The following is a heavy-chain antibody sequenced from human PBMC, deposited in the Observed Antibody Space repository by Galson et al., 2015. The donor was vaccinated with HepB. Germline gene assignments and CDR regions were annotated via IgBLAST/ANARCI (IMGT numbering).Heavy chain of an antibody. Sequence: TLSLTCTVSGGSISSGDHYWSWIRQPPGKGLEWIGYIYYSGRTYHNPSLKSRVTISVDTSKNQFSLKLSSVTAADTAVYYCARAEPESGSYYLDYWGQGTLVTVSS. CDR2: IYYSGRT. J-gene: IGHJ4*02. CDR3: ARAEPESGSYYLDY. D-gene: IGHD1-26*01. CDR1: GGSISSGDHY. V-gene: IGHV4-30-4*01.